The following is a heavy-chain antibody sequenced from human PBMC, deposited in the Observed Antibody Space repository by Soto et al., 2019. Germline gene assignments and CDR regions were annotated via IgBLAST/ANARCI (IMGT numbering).Heavy chain of an antibody. CDR3: TRQGPGYGDYGVCKDY. Sequence: EVQLVESGGGLVQPGGSLQLSCAASGFTFSGSAMHWVRQASGKGLEWVGRIRSKANNYATAYAASLMGRLTISIDDTKNTAYLQMNNLKSEDTAVYYCTRQGPGYGDYGVCKDYWGQGALVTVSS. J-gene: IGHJ4*02. D-gene: IGHD2-8*01. V-gene: IGHV3-73*02. CDR2: IRSKANNYAT. CDR1: GFTFSGSA.